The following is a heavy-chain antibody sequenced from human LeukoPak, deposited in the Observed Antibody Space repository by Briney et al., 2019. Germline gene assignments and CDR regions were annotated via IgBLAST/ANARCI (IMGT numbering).Heavy chain of an antibody. J-gene: IGHJ3*02. D-gene: IGHD3-22*01. CDR2: IYTSGST. CDR1: GGSISSSSYY. CDR3: ARGPYKYDGSGAFDI. V-gene: IGHV4-61*02. Sequence: PSETLSLTCTVSGGSISSSSYYWGWIRQPAGKGLEWIGRIYTSGSTNYNPSLKSRVTISVDTSKNQFSLKLTSVTAADTAVYYCARGPYKYDGSGAFDIWGQGTMVTVSS.